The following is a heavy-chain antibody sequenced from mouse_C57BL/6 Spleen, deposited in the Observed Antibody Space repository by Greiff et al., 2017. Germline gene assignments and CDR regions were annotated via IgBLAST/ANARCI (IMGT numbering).Heavy chain of an antibody. CDR1: GYSITSGYY. Sequence: EVKLQESGPGLVKPSQSLSLTCSVTGYSITSGYYWNWIRQFPGNKLEWMGYISYDGSNNYNPSLKNRISITRDTSKNQFFLKLNSVTTEDTATYYCARDRNYYGSSSYYYAMDYWGQGTSVTVSS. J-gene: IGHJ4*01. CDR3: ARDRNYYGSSSYYYAMDY. V-gene: IGHV3-6*01. CDR2: ISYDGSN. D-gene: IGHD1-1*01.